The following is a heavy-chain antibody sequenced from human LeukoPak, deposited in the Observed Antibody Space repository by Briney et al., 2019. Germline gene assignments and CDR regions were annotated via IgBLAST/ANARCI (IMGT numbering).Heavy chain of an antibody. D-gene: IGHD3-10*01. CDR2: IFPSVGEI. J-gene: IGHJ1*01. V-gene: IGHV3-23*01. Sequence: GGSLRLSCAASGFTFSTFAMIWVRQPPGKWLEWVSSIFPSVGEIHYAHSVRGRFTISRENSKSTLYLQMNSLRAEDSAIYYGAKSSYTSGGPSGYLDVWGQGTLVTVSS. CDR3: AKSSYTSGGPSGYLDV. CDR1: GFTFSTFA.